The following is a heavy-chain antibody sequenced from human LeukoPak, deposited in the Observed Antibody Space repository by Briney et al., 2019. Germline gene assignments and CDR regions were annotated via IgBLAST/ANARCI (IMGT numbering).Heavy chain of an antibody. J-gene: IGHJ4*01. D-gene: IGHD5-18*01. Sequence: SETLSLTCAVYGGSFSDYSWNWIRQPPGKGLEWIGEINHFGSTKYNPSLKSRVTITGDTSKKQFSLKVNSLTAADTAVYYCARGYRAHQTFYSYHYFDYWGQGSLVTVSS. V-gene: IGHV4-34*01. CDR2: INHFGST. CDR1: GGSFSDYS. CDR3: ARGYRAHQTFYSYHYFDY.